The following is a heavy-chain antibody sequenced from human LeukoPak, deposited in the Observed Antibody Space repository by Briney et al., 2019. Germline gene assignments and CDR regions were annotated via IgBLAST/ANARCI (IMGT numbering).Heavy chain of an antibody. Sequence: GGSLRLSCAAPGFTFSSYSMHWVRQAPGKGLEWVAVISYDGSNKYYADSVKGRFTISRDNSKNTLYLQMNSLRAEVTAVYYCARVLSGSYYSDYWGQGTLVTVSS. CDR1: GFTFSSYS. CDR3: ARVLSGSYYSDY. J-gene: IGHJ4*02. D-gene: IGHD1-26*01. CDR2: ISYDGSNK. V-gene: IGHV3-30*03.